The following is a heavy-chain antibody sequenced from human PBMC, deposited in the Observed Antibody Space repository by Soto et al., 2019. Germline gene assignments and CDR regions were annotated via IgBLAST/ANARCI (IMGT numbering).Heavy chain of an antibody. J-gene: IGHJ6*02. V-gene: IGHV5-51*01. CDR2: IYPGDSET. Sequence: GEALKISCKGSGYSFTNYWNAWVRQMPGKGLELMGIIYPGDSETKNSPSFQGEVTFPVDTSITTAYLQWTNLQASDTALYSCARRGGSAWIHDLDVWGQGTTVTVSS. D-gene: IGHD5-18*01. CDR3: ARRGGSAWIHDLDV. CDR1: GYSFTNYW.